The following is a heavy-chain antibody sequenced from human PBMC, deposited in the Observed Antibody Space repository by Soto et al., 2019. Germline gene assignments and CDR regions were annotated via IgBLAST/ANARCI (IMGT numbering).Heavy chain of an antibody. V-gene: IGHV3-7*01. CDR3: ARDWSASNTSPNWLDP. CDR1: VFTFSIHW. Sequence: PRGSLRISCVSSVFTFSIHWMNWVRQAPGKGLEWVAIIKQDGSEKYYVDSVKGRFTISRDNAKNSLYLQMNSLRAEDTAMYYCARDWSASNTSPNWLDPWGQGTMVTVSS. D-gene: IGHD3-3*01. CDR2: IKQDGSEK. J-gene: IGHJ5*02.